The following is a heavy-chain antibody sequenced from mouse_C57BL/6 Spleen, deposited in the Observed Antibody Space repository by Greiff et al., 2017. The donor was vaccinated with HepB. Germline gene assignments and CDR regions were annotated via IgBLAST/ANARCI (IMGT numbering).Heavy chain of an antibody. J-gene: IGHJ4*01. CDR2: IYPGDGDT. Sequence: VQLQQSGPELVKPGASVKISCKASGYAFSSSWMNWVKQRPGKGLEWIGRIYPGDGDTNYNGKFKGKATLTADKSSSTAYMQLSSLTSEDSAVYFCARELLYAMDYWGKGTSVTVSS. CDR1: GYAFSSSW. CDR3: ARELLYAMDY. V-gene: IGHV1-82*01.